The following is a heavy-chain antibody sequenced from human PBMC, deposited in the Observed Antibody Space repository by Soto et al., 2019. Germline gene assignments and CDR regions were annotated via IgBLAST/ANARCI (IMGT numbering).Heavy chain of an antibody. CDR1: GYSFPNYW. CDR2: IYPGDSDT. J-gene: IGHJ4*02. Sequence: GESLKISCEGSGYSFPNYWIGWVRQMPGKGLEWMGFIYPGDSDTKYNPSFQGQVTISVDKSLRTAYLQWSGLKASDTAMYYCVREYTSSLTFDYWGQGTLVTGSS. CDR3: VREYTSSLTFDY. D-gene: IGHD2-2*01. V-gene: IGHV5-51*01.